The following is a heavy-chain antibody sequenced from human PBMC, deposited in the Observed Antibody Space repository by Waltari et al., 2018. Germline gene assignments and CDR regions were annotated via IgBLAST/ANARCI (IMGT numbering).Heavy chain of an antibody. J-gene: IGHJ4*02. V-gene: IGHV3-48*04. CDR2: INGDSGTR. CDR1: GFIFSPYS. D-gene: IGHD3-10*01. CDR3: AREGVRVIDH. Sequence: EVHLVESGGGLVQPGGSLRLSCAASGFIFSPYSMNWVRQAPGKGLEWISYINGDSGTRHSAGSVKGRFTISRDNAKSSLYLQMNSLRAEDTAVYYCAREGVRVIDHWGQGTLVTVSS.